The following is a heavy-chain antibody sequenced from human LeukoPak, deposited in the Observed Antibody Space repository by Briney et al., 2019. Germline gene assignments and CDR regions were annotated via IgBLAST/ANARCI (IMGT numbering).Heavy chain of an antibody. CDR1: GGSISCYY. J-gene: IGHJ4*02. D-gene: IGHD3-22*01. V-gene: IGHV4-4*07. CDR3: ARVVYYDSSGYSDY. CDR2: IYTSGST. Sequence: SETLSLTCTVSGGSISCYYWSWIRQPAGKGLEWIGRIYTSGSTNYNPSLKSRVTMSVDTSKNQFSLKLSSVTAADTAVYYCARVVYYDSSGYSDYWGQGTLVTVSS.